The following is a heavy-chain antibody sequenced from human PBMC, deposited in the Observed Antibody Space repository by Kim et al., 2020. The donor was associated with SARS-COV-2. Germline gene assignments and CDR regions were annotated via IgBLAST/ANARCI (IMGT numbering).Heavy chain of an antibody. CDR3: AKDLYYSDTSGVDY. Sequence: GGSLRLSCAASGFTFSSYAMSWVRQAPGKGLEWVSAISGSGRSTYYADSVKGRFTISRDNSKNTLYLQMNSLRAEDTAVYYCAKDLYYSDTSGVDYWGQGTLVTVSS. V-gene: IGHV3-23*01. CDR1: GFTFSSYA. CDR2: ISGSGRST. J-gene: IGHJ4*02. D-gene: IGHD3-22*01.